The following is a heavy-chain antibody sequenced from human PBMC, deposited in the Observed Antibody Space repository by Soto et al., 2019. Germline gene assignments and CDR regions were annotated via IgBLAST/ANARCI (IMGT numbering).Heavy chain of an antibody. CDR2: IYPDDFDT. V-gene: IGHV5-51*01. J-gene: IGHJ4*02. CDR3: ARHWPQLPLNL. Sequence: GESLKISCKGSGYSFSSYWIGWVRQVPGKGLEWMGIIYPDDFDTRYSPSFQGQVTISADKSISTAYLQWNSLKASDTAIYYCARHWPQLPLNLWGQGTLVTVS. CDR1: GYSFSSYW. D-gene: IGHD2-2*01.